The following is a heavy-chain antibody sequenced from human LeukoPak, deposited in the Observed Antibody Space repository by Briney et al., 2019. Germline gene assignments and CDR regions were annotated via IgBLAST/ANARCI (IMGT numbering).Heavy chain of an antibody. CDR3: ARGRPHGNDY. D-gene: IGHD4-23*01. CDR1: GFTFSSYW. CDR2: IASDGSST. V-gene: IGHV3-74*01. J-gene: IGHJ4*02. Sequence: GGSLRLSCAASGFTFSSYWMNWVRQAPGKGLVWVSRIASDGSSTTYADSVKGRFGISRDNAKNTLYLQMNSLRVEDTAVYYCARGRPHGNDYWGQGTLVTVSS.